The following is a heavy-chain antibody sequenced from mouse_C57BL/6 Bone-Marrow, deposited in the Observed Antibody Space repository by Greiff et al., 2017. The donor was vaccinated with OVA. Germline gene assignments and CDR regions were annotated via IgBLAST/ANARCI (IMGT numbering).Heavy chain of an antibody. Sequence: VQLQQSGAELVRPGASVKLSCTASGFNIKDDYMHWVKQRPEQGLEWIGWIDPENGDTAYASKFQGKATITADTSSNTAYLQLSSLTSEDTAVYYCTTRPPSWYYAMDYWGQGTSVTVSS. V-gene: IGHV14-4*01. CDR3: TTRPPSWYYAMDY. J-gene: IGHJ4*01. CDR2: IDPENGDT. CDR1: GFNIKDDY.